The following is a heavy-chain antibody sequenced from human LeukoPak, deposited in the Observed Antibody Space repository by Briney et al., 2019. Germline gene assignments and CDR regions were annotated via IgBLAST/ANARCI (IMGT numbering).Heavy chain of an antibody. V-gene: IGHV3-23*01. CDR3: AKDVRRAEYCSGTTCCTSSFDY. CDR2: ISATGGGA. CDR1: GFTFKNFA. Sequence: PGGSLRLSCAASGFTFKNFAMTWVRQAPGKGLEWVSTISATGGGAYYADSVKGRFTISRDNSRDTLSLQMNTLRAEDTAVYYCAKDVRRAEYCSGTTCCTSSFDYWGQGTLVTVSS. J-gene: IGHJ4*02. D-gene: IGHD2-2*02.